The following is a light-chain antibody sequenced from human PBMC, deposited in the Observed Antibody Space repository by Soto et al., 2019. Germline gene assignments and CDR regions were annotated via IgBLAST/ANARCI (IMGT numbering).Light chain of an antibody. J-gene: IGKJ4*01. Sequence: DIQMTQSPSSLSASVGDRVTITCRASQSIGSYFNWYQPKPGKAPNLLIHGGSILPSGVPPRVSGGGGGTDFTLTISSLQPEDFASYYYQQIYTIPPTFGGGTKVDIK. V-gene: IGKV1-39*01. CDR3: QQIYTIPPT. CDR2: GGS. CDR1: QSIGSY.